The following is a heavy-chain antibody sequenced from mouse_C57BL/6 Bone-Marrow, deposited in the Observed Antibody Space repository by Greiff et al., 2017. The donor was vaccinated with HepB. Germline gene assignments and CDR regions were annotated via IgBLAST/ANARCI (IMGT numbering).Heavy chain of an antibody. CDR1: GFSLTSYA. J-gene: IGHJ1*03. CDR2: IWTGGGT. Sequence: QVQLQESGPGLVAPSQSLSITCTVSGFSLTSYAISWVRQPPGKGLEWLGVIWTGGGTNYNSALNSRLTISKDNSKSQVSLKMNRLQTDDTARYYGARKRGYYQWYFDVWGTGTTVTVSS. CDR3: ARKRGYYQWYFDV. V-gene: IGHV2-9-1*01. D-gene: IGHD1-1*02.